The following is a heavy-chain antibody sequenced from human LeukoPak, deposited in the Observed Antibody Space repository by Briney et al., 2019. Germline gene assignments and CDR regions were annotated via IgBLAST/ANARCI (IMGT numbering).Heavy chain of an antibody. V-gene: IGHV1-2*02. CDR1: GYTFTGYY. Sequence: ASVKVSCKASGYTFTGYYVHWVRQAPGQGLEWMGWINPNSGGTNYAQKFQGRVTMTRDTSISTAYMELSRLRSDDTAVYYCARTYYYDSSGHLPSWGQGTTVTVSS. J-gene: IGHJ6*02. CDR3: ARTYYYDSSGHLPS. D-gene: IGHD3-22*01. CDR2: INPNSGGT.